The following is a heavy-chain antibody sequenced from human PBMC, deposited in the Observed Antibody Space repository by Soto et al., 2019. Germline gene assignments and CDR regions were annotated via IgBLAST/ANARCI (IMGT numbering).Heavy chain of an antibody. J-gene: IGHJ3*02. CDR3: ARDLGYYDSSGRRSAFDI. Sequence: EVQLVESGGGLVKPGGSLRLSCAASGFTFSSYSMNWVRQAPGKGLEWVSSISSSSSYIYYADSVKGRFTISRDNAKNSLYLQMNSLRAEDTAVYCCARDLGYYDSSGRRSAFDIWGQGTMVTVSS. D-gene: IGHD3-22*01. CDR2: ISSSSSYI. V-gene: IGHV3-21*01. CDR1: GFTFSSYS.